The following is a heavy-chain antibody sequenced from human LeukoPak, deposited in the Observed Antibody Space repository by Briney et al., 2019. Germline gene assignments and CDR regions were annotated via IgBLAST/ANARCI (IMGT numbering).Heavy chain of an antibody. D-gene: IGHD3-3*01. J-gene: IGHJ4*02. CDR2: IYTSGST. CDR1: GGSISSYY. Sequence: SETLSLTCTVSGGSISSYYWSWIRQPAGKGLEWIGRIYTSGSTNYNPSLKSRVTMSVDTSKNQFSLKLSSVTAADTAVYYCAGGTYYDFWSGYYMDYWGQGTLVTVSS. V-gene: IGHV4-4*07. CDR3: AGGTYYDFWSGYYMDY.